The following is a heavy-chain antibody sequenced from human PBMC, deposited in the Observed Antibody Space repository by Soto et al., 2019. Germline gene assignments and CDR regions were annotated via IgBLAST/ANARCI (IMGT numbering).Heavy chain of an antibody. CDR1: GGTFSSYA. CDR3: ARVPYDSSGYYYRGNNWFDP. D-gene: IGHD3-22*01. Sequence: SVKVSCKASGGTFSSYAISWVRQAPGQGLEWMGGIIPIFGTANYAQKFQGRVTITADESTSTAYMELSSLRSEDTAVYYCARVPYDSSGYYYRGNNWFDPWGQGTRVTVSS. CDR2: IIPIFGTA. V-gene: IGHV1-69*13. J-gene: IGHJ5*02.